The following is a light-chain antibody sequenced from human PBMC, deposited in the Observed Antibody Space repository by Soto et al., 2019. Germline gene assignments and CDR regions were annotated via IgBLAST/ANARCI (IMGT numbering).Light chain of an antibody. V-gene: IGKV3-20*01. CDR3: HHYYDSTVHT. Sequence: ELVLTQSPGTLSLSPGERATLSCRASQSCSSTYLAWYQQKPAQTPRLLIYGASSRATGIPDRFSGSGSGTDFTLTISRLEPEDFAVYYCHHYYDSTVHTFGQGTKLEIK. J-gene: IGKJ2*01. CDR1: QSCSSTY. CDR2: GAS.